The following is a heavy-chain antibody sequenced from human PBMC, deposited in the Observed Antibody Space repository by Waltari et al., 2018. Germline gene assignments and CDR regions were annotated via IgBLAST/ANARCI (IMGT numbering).Heavy chain of an antibody. Sequence: EGQLVESGGGLVQPGGSLKLSCAASGFAFSSFWMHWVRQVPGHGLVWGARINRDGSDTSYADSVRGRVTVSRDNAKNMVYLQMKSLRAEDTAIYYCTRDSPSWIWGQGTMVSVSS. CDR2: INRDGSDT. CDR3: TRDSPSWI. V-gene: IGHV3-74*01. J-gene: IGHJ3*02. CDR1: GFAFSSFW.